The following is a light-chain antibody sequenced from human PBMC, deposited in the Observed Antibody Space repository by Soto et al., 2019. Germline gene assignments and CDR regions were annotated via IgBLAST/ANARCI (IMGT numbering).Light chain of an antibody. CDR3: QSYDSSLSVV. Sequence: QSVLTQPPSVSGAPGQRVTISCTGSSSNIGAGYDVHWYQQLLGTAPKLLIYGNSNRPSGVPDRFSGSKSGTSASLAITGLQAEYEADYYCQSYDSSLSVVFGGGTKLTVL. CDR2: GNS. CDR1: SSNIGAGYD. V-gene: IGLV1-40*01. J-gene: IGLJ2*01.